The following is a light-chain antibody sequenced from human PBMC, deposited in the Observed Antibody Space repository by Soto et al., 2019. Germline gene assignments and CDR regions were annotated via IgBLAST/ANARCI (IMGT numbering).Light chain of an antibody. CDR1: QNIRTF. CDR2: SAS. J-gene: IGKJ4*01. V-gene: IGKV1-39*01. Sequence: IPMTQSPSSLPASVGDRVTITCRASQNIRTFLNWYQQQPGKAPKLLISSASSLRSGVPSRFSASGSGTDFTLTIISLQPEDLATYFCQQSYDSPLTFGEGTKVEI. CDR3: QQSYDSPLT.